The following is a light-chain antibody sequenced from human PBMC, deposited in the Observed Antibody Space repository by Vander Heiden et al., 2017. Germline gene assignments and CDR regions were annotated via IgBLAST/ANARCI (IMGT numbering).Light chain of an antibody. CDR1: SSNIGNTA. J-gene: IGLJ3*02. CDR2: YDD. CDR3: AAWDDSLDGWV. V-gene: IGLV1-36*01. Sequence: QSVLTQPPSVSDAPRQRVTISCSGSSSNIGNTAVNWYQQLPGRAPKLLIYYDDLLPSGVSDRFSGSKSGTSASLAISGLQSEDEAEYYCAAWDDSLDGWVFGGGTKVTVL.